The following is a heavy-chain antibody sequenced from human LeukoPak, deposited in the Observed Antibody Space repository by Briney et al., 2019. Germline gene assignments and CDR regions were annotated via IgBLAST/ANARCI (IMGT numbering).Heavy chain of an antibody. V-gene: IGHV3-48*03. J-gene: IGHJ4*02. CDR1: GFTFSSYE. D-gene: IGHD1-26*01. Sequence: GGSLRLSCAASGFTFSSYEMNWVRQAPGKGLEWVSYISSSGSTIYYADSVKGRSTISRDNAKNSLYLQMNSLRAEDTAVYYCARGRIVGATDYWGQGTLVTVSS. CDR3: ARGRIVGATDY. CDR2: ISSSGSTI.